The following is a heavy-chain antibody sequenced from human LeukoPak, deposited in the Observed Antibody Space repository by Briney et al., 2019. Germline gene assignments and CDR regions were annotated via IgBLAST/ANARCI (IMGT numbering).Heavy chain of an antibody. CDR3: AREPLQYSGSYSTYDY. CDR1: GYTFTSYG. D-gene: IGHD1-26*01. CDR2: ISAYNGNT. J-gene: IGHJ4*02. Sequence: ASVKVSCKASGYTFTSYGISWVRQAPGQGLEWMGWISAYNGNTNYAQKLQGRVTMTTDTSTSTAYMELRSLRSDDTAVYYCAREPLQYSGSYSTYDYWGQGTLVTVSS. V-gene: IGHV1-18*01.